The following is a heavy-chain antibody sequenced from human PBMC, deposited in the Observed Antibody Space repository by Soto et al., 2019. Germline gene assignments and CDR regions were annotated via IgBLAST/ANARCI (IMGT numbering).Heavy chain of an antibody. Sequence: GASVKVSCKASGYTFTSYDINWVRQATGQGLEWVGWMNPNSGNTGYAQKFQGRVTMTRNTSISTAYMEVSSLRSEDTAVYYCARVGYDILTGFYMDVFDTWGQGTKVTVS. CDR2: MNPNSGNT. D-gene: IGHD3-9*01. J-gene: IGHJ3*02. CDR3: ARVGYDILTGFYMDVFDT. V-gene: IGHV1-8*01. CDR1: GYTFTSYD.